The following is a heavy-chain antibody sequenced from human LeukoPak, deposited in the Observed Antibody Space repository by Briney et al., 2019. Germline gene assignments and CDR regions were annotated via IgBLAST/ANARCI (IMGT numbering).Heavy chain of an antibody. V-gene: IGHV3-21*01. Sequence: KPGGSLRLSCAASGITFSSYSMNWVRQAPGKGLEWVSSISSSSSYIYYADSVKGRFTISRDNAKNSLYLQMNSLRAEDTAVYYCARWGYSPYYYGMDVWGQGTTVTVSS. CDR3: ARWGYSPYYYGMDV. J-gene: IGHJ6*02. D-gene: IGHD5-18*01. CDR1: GITFSSYS. CDR2: ISSSSSYI.